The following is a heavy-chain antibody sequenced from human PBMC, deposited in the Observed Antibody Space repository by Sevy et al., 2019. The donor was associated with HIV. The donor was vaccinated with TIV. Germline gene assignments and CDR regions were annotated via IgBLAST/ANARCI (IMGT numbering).Heavy chain of an antibody. J-gene: IGHJ3*02. V-gene: IGHV1-2*02. Sequence: ASVKVSCKASGYTFTDYFMHWVRQAPGQGLEWMGWINPNSGGTNYAQRFRGRVTMTRDTSISTAYMELSRLRSDDTAVYYCASLSGYYYDSSRYYNTDAFDIWGLGTMVTVSS. CDR3: ASLSGYYYDSSRYYNTDAFDI. CDR1: GYTFTDYF. CDR2: INPNSGGT. D-gene: IGHD3-22*01.